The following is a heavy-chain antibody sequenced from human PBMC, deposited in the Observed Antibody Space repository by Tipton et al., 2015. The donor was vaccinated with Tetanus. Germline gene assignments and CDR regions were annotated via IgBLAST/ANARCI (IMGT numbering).Heavy chain of an antibody. CDR2: IIPIFGTA. V-gene: IGHV1-69*01. J-gene: IGHJ6*03. CDR3: ARPREEAQPTGSTAAYYYYYYMDV. D-gene: IGHD1-1*01. Sequence: QSGAEVKKPGSSVKVSCKASGGTFSSYAISWVRQAPGQGLEWMGGIIPIFGTANYAQKFQGRVTITADESTSTAYMELRSLSSEDTAVYCCARPREEAQPTGSTAAYYYYYYMDVWGKGTTVTVSS. CDR1: GGTFSSYA.